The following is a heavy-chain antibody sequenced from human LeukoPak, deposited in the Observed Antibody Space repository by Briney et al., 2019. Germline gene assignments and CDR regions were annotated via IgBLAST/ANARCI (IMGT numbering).Heavy chain of an antibody. CDR3: AKISLGGWGRTFDY. D-gene: IGHD6-19*01. V-gene: IGHV3-23*01. Sequence: PGGSLRLSCAASGFTFNYYVMHWVRQAPGKGLEWVSAISGSGGSTHYADSVKGRFTISRDNSKSTLYLQMNSLRAEDTAVYYCAKISLGGWGRTFDYWGQGTLVAVSS. J-gene: IGHJ4*02. CDR1: GFTFNYYV. CDR2: ISGSGGST.